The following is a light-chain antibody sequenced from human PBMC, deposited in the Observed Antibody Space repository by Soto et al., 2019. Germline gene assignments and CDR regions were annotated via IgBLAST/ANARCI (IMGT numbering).Light chain of an antibody. CDR2: AAS. CDR1: QGISNY. J-gene: IGKJ2*01. CDR3: QKYNSAPYS. V-gene: IGKV1-27*01. Sequence: DIQMTQSPSSLYASVGDSVTITFRASQGISNYLAWYQQKPGKVPKLVIYAASTLQSGVPSRFIGSGSRTDFTLTISSQQPEDVATYNCQKYNSAPYSFGQGTKLEIK.